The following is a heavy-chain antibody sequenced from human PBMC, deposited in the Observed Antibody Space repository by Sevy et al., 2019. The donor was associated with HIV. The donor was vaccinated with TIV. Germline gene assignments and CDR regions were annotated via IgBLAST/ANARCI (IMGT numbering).Heavy chain of an antibody. CDR3: ARHVMFSRTYYYDSSGYSGIYYFDY. D-gene: IGHD3-22*01. V-gene: IGHV4-39*01. Sequence: SETLSLTCTVSGGSISSSSYYWGWIRQPPGKGLEWIGSIDYSGSTYYNPSLKSRVTISVDTSKNQFSLKLSSVTAADEAVYYCARHVMFSRTYYYDSSGYSGIYYFDYWGQGTLVTVSS. J-gene: IGHJ4*02. CDR2: IDYSGST. CDR1: GGSISSSSYY.